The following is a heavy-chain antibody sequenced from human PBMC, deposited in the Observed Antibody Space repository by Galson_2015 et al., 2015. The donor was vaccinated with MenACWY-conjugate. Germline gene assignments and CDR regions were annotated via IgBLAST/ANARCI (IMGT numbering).Heavy chain of an antibody. D-gene: IGHD6-19*01. J-gene: IGHJ4*02. CDR1: GGSISSYY. CDR3: ARGRTSAWYHFGN. V-gene: IGHV4-59*12. Sequence: ETLSLTCTVSGGSISSYYWSWIRQPPGKGLEWIGYIYYSGSTNYNPSLKSRVTISVDTSKNQFSLKLNSVTAADTAVYYCARGRTSAWYHFGNWGQGTQVTVSS. CDR2: IYYSGST.